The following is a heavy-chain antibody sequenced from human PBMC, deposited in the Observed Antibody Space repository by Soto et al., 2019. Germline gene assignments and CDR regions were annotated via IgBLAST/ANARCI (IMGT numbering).Heavy chain of an antibody. CDR2: ISGSGGST. V-gene: IGHV3-23*01. CDR3: AKDAGRVEPIVVVPAAMVGVRNDAFDI. CDR1: GFTFSSYA. D-gene: IGHD2-2*01. Sequence: GGSLRLSCAASGFTFSSYAMSWVRQAPGKGLEWVSAISGSGGSTYYADSVKGRFTISRDNSKNTLYLQMNSLRAEDTAVYYCAKDAGRVEPIVVVPAAMVGVRNDAFDIWGQGTMVTVSS. J-gene: IGHJ3*02.